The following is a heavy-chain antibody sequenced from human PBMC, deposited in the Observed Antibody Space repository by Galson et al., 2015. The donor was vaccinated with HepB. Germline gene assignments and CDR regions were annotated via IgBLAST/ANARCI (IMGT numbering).Heavy chain of an antibody. Sequence: SVKVSCKASGYTFTGYYMHWVRQAPGQGLEWMGWINPNSGGTNYAQKFQGRVTMTRDTSISTAYMELSRLRSDDTAVYYCAAHYYYDSSGYYSNGYWGQGTLVTVSS. V-gene: IGHV1-2*02. J-gene: IGHJ4*02. CDR2: INPNSGGT. CDR3: AAHYYYDSSGYYSNGY. CDR1: GYTFTGYY. D-gene: IGHD3-22*01.